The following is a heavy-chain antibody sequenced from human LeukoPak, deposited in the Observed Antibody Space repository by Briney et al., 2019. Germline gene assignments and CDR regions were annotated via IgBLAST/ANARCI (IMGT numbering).Heavy chain of an antibody. CDR2: INPNSGGT. D-gene: IGHD6-19*01. CDR3: ARVGSRGGWLGGDY. CDR1: GYTFTGYY. J-gene: IGHJ4*02. V-gene: IGHV1-2*06. Sequence: ASVKVSCKASGYTFTGYYMHWVRQAPGQGLEWMGRINPNSGGTNYAQKFQGRVTMTRDTSISTAYMELSRLRSDDMAVYYCARVGSRGGWLGGDYWGQGTLVTVSS.